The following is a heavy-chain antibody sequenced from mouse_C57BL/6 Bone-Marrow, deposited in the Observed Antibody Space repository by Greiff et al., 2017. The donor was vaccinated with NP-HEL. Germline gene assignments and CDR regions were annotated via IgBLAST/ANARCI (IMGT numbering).Heavy chain of an antibody. V-gene: IGHV1-82*01. CDR3: ARTGTPFDY. CDR1: GYAFSSSW. CDR2: IYPGDGDT. Sequence: VQGVESGPELVKPGASVKISCKASGYAFSSSWMNWVKQRPGKGLEWIGRIYPGDGDTNYNGKFKGKATLTADKSSSTAYMQLSSLTSEDSAVYFCARTGTPFDYWGQGTTLTVSS. D-gene: IGHD4-1*01. J-gene: IGHJ2*01.